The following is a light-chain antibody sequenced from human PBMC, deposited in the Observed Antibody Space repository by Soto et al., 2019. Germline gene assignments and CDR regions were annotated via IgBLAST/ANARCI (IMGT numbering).Light chain of an antibody. V-gene: IGKV3-20*01. CDR1: HFVASGY. J-gene: IGKJ4*01. Sequence: EVVVTQSPDTLSLSPGERATLSCRASHFVASGYLAWYQQKPGQSPRLLIYGASRRVTGIPDRFRGTGSGTDFTLTISDLEPEDSAVYHCQQYGSAPLSIGGGTKVEI. CDR2: GAS. CDR3: QQYGSAPLS.